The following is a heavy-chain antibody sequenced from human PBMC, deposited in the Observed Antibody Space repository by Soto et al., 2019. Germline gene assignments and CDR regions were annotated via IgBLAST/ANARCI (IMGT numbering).Heavy chain of an antibody. V-gene: IGHV1-18*01. J-gene: IGHJ4*02. CDR2: VSPYNGHT. CDR3: ARDGGVLMVHAALHY. D-gene: IGHD2-8*01. CDR1: GYTFVNYG. Sequence: QVHLVQSGSEVKEPGASVKVSCKASGYTFVNYGFSWVRQAPGQGLEWVGWVSPYNGHTNYAQKFQGRVTMTTDTSTSTAYMELWSLRSDDTAVYYCARDGGVLMVHAALHYWGQGTLVTVPA.